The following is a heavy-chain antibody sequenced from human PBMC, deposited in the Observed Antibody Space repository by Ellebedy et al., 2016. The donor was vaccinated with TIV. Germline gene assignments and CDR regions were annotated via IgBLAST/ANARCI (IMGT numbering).Heavy chain of an antibody. CDR1: GFSFRSYW. CDR3: ATDGSYGDYRSPTHAFEM. V-gene: IGHV3-7*01. CDR2: IRQDGSDM. Sequence: RGSLRLSCATSGFSFRSYWMSWVRQAPGKGLEWVANIRQDGSDMYYVDSVKGRFTISRDNAKDSLYLLMNSLSAEDTGVYYCATDGSYGDYRSPTHAFEMWGQGTMVTVSS. D-gene: IGHD4-17*01. J-gene: IGHJ3*02.